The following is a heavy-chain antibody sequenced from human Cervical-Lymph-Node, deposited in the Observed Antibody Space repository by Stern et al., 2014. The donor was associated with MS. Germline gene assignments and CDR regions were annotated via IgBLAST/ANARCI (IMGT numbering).Heavy chain of an antibody. D-gene: IGHD2-21*02. Sequence: VQLEESGGGVVQPGRSLRLSCAASGFTFSAYAMHWVRQAPGEGLEWVSVTSYDGANKYYADSVKGRFTISRDNSKNTLYLRMNSLRPDDTAVYYCARQMTHGPCDLWGRGTLVTVSS. CDR1: GFTFSAYA. V-gene: IGHV3-30-3*01. CDR2: TSYDGANK. J-gene: IGHJ2*01. CDR3: ARQMTHGPCDL.